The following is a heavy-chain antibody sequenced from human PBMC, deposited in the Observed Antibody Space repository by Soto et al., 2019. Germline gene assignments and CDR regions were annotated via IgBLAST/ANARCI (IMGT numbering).Heavy chain of an antibody. CDR1: GGTFSSYA. J-gene: IGHJ5*02. Sequence: ASVKVSCKASGGTFSSYAISWVRQAPGQGLEWMGGIIPIFGTANYAQKFQGRVTITADESTSTAYMELSSLRSEDTAVYYCASDSTLGIAARLRWFDPWGQGTLVTVSS. D-gene: IGHD6-6*01. V-gene: IGHV1-69*13. CDR2: IIPIFGTA. CDR3: ASDSTLGIAARLRWFDP.